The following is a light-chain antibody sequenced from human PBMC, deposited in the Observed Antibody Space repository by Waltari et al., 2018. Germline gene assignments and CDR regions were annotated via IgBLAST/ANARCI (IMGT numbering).Light chain of an antibody. V-gene: IGLV3-21*01. CDR1: NIGTKS. Sequence: SYVLTQPPSVSVAPGETARITCGGKNIGTKSVHWYRQKPGQAPVLVISYGSDRPSGIPERFSGSNSGDTATLTISRVEAGDEADYYCQVWDANNEPGLFGTGTEVTV. CDR3: QVWDANNEPGL. CDR2: YGS. J-gene: IGLJ1*01.